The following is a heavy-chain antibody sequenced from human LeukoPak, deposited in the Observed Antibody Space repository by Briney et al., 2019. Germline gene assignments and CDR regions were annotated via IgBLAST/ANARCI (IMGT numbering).Heavy chain of an antibody. CDR1: GVSISSSNSC. CDR3: ARQTGPGLFILP. J-gene: IGHJ4*02. D-gene: IGHD3/OR15-3a*01. V-gene: IGHV4-39*01. Sequence: PSETLSLTCTVSGVSISSSNSCWGWIRQPPGKGLEWIGSIYYSGNTYYNASLKSQVSISIDTSKNQFSLRLTSVTAADTAVYYCARQTGPGLFILPGGQGTLVTVSS. CDR2: IYYSGNT.